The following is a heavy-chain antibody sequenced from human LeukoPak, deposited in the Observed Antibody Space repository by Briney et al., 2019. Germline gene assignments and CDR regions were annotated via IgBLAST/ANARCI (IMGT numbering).Heavy chain of an antibody. V-gene: IGHV3-21*01. CDR3: ARGVYRGGYFDY. CDR1: GFTFSSYS. D-gene: IGHD2-8*01. J-gene: IGHJ4*02. CDR2: ISSSSYI. Sequence: GGSLRLSCAASGFTFSSYSMNWVRQAPGKGLEWVSSISSSSYIYYADSVKGRFTISRDNAKNSLYLQMNSLRAEDTAVYYCARGVYRGGYFDYWGQGTLVTVSS.